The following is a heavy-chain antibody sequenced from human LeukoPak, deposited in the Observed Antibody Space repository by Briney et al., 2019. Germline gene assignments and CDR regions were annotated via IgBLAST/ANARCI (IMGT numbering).Heavy chain of an antibody. D-gene: IGHD3-10*01. CDR2: LHHTRST. CDR3: ARDRESSPWELLLDY. J-gene: IGHJ4*02. CDR1: GYSIRSGYY. Sequence: SETLSLTCDVSGYSIRSGYYWAWIRQPPGKGLEWIGSLHHTRSTYYNPSLKSRVTMSVDRSNNKFSVQLSSATAADTALYYCARDRESSPWELLLDYWGQGILVTVSS. V-gene: IGHV4-38-2*02.